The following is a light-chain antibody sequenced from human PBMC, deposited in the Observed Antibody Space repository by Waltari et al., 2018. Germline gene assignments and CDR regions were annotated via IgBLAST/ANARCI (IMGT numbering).Light chain of an antibody. CDR3: QQYGSSLET. Sequence: EIVLTQSPGTLSLSPGERATLSCRASQRVSSRFLAWYQQRPGQAPRLLIHGASSRATGISDRFSGSGSGTDFTLTISRLEPEDFAVYYCQQYGSSLETFGQGTKLEI. CDR2: GAS. J-gene: IGKJ2*01. V-gene: IGKV3-20*01. CDR1: QRVSSRF.